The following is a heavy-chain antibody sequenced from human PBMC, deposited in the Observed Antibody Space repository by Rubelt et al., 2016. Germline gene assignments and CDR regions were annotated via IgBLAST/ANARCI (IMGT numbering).Heavy chain of an antibody. J-gene: IGHJ4*02. V-gene: IGHV4-34*01. CDR3: ARDSLTQLKGVPLDS. D-gene: IGHD1-1*01. CDR1: GGSFSGYY. Sequence: QVQLQQWGAGLLKPSETLSLTCAVYGGSFSGYYWSWIRQPPGKGLEWIGEINHSGKTNYNPSLKSRVTVSVDTSKNQFSLKLSSVTAADTATYYCARDSLTQLKGVPLDSWGQGTPVSVSS. CDR2: INHSGKT.